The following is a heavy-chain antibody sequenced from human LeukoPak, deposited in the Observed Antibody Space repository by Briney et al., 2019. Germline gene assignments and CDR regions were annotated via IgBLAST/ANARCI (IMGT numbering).Heavy chain of an antibody. Sequence: ASVKVSCKASGYTFTGYYMHWVRQAPGQGLEWMGWINPNSGGTNYAQKFQGRVTMTRDTSISTAYMELSRLRSDDTAVYYCAMTVITMVRGVIIIREFDYWGQGTLVTVSS. CDR2: INPNSGGT. J-gene: IGHJ4*02. V-gene: IGHV1-2*02. CDR3: AMTVITMVRGVIIIREFDY. CDR1: GYTFTGYY. D-gene: IGHD3-10*01.